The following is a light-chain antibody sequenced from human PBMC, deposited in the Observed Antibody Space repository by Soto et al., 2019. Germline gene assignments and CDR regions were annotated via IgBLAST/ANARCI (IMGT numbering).Light chain of an antibody. J-gene: IGKJ3*01. CDR2: AS. Sequence: IQMAQSPSSVSASVGDKVTIACRASQDVRTWLAWYQQKPGKAPKLLIHASKLQSGVPSRFSGTGDGTDFTLTIDNLQPDDFATYYCQQVNDFPLTFGPGTKVDIK. V-gene: IGKV1-12*01. CDR3: QQVNDFPLT. CDR1: QDVRTW.